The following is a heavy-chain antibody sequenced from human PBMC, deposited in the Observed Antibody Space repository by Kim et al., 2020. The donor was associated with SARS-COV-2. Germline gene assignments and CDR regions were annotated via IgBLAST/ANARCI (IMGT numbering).Heavy chain of an antibody. J-gene: IGHJ4*02. Sequence: PSLRSRVTMSVATSKNQFSLKLTSVTAADTAVYYCARHGVRTTVTTRIDYWGQGTLVTVSS. CDR3: ARHGVRTTVTTRIDY. D-gene: IGHD4-17*01. V-gene: IGHV4-39*01.